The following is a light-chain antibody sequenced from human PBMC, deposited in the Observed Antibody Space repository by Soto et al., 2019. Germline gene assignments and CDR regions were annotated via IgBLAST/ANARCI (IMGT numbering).Light chain of an antibody. CDR3: QQYNNWPRT. J-gene: IGKJ1*01. CDR2: GAS. V-gene: IGKV3D-15*01. CDR1: QSVGSY. Sequence: EIVLTQSPATLSLSPGARAPLSCRASQSVGSYLAWYQQKPGQAPRLLIYGASSRATGVPDRFSGSRSGTEFTLTISSLQSEDFAVYYCQQYNNWPRTFGHGTKVDIK.